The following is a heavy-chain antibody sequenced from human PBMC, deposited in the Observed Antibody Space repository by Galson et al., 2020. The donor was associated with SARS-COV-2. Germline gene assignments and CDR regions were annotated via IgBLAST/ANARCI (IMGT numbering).Heavy chain of an antibody. V-gene: IGHV4-31*03. CDR3: ARGREDYFFDS. CDR2: IYYSERT. CDR1: GDSISSGDYY. D-gene: IGHD4-17*01. Sequence: ASETLSLTCTVSGDSISSGDYYWTWIRQHRGKGLEWIGYIYYSERTKYNPSLKSRVAISVDTSKNQLALKLYSVTAADTALYYCARGREDYFFDSWGQGILVTVSS. J-gene: IGHJ4*02.